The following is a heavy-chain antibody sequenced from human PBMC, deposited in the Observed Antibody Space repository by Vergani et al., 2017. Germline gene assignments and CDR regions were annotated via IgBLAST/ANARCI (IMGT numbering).Heavy chain of an antibody. CDR1: GYSFTNYW. D-gene: IGHD1-1*01. V-gene: IGHV5-51*01. CDR3: ARHTTYTDS. J-gene: IGHJ4*02. CDR2: IYPADSDT. Sequence: EVQLVQSGAEVKKPGESLKISCQISGYSFTNYWIGWVRQMPGKGLEWMGIIYPADSDTRYSPSFQGQVTISADKSISTAFLQWDSLKASATALYYCARHTTYTDSWGQGTLVTVSS.